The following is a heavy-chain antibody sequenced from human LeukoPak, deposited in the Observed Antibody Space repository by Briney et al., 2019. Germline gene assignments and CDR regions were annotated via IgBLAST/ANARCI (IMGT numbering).Heavy chain of an antibody. J-gene: IGHJ4*02. CDR2: IKQDGSEK. Sequence: GGSLRLSCAASGFTFSSYWMSWVRQAPGKGLEWVANIKQDGSEKYYVDSVKGRFTISRDNAKNSLYLQMNSLRAEDTAVYYCARDGLLLWFGSPDYWGQGTLVTVSS. V-gene: IGHV3-7*01. CDR3: ARDGLLLWFGSPDY. CDR1: GFTFSSYW. D-gene: IGHD3-10*01.